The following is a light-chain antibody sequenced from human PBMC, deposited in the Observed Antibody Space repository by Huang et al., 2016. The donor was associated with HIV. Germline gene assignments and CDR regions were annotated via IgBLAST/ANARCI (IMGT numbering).Light chain of an antibody. CDR3: HQYNDWPPELT. CDR1: RNISTN. CDR2: GAS. V-gene: IGKV3-15*01. Sequence: EIVLTQSPDTLSVSLEEGVTISCRASRNISTNLAWYQHRPGQGPRLLVFGASTRATGVPVRFSGSGSGTEFALTISSLQSQDSAIYYCHQYNDWPPELTFGGGTRVEV. J-gene: IGKJ4*01.